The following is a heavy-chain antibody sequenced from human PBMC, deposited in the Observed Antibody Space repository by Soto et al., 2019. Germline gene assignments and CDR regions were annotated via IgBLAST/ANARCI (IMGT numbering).Heavy chain of an antibody. J-gene: IGHJ4*02. CDR3: AHRRQILDY. CDR2: IYWDDDK. V-gene: IGHV2-5*02. Sequence: QSTLTESGPPLVKPTQTLTLTCTFSGFSLSTSGLGVGWIRQPPGKALEWLALIYWDDDKRYSPSLKSRLTITKDTSKNQVVLTLTNMDPMDKATYYCAHRRQILDYWGQGILVTVSS. CDR1: GFSLSTSGLG.